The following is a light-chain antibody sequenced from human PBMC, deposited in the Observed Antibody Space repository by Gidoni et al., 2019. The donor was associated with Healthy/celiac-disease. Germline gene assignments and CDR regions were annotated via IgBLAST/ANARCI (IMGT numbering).Light chain of an antibody. CDR3: QQYNSFWT. Sequence: DIPMTQSPSTLSASVGDRVTITCRASQSISSWLAWYQQKPGKAPKLLSYDASSLERGVPSRFSGSGSGTEFTLTISSLQPDDFATYYCQQYNSFWTFGQGTKVEIK. CDR1: QSISSW. J-gene: IGKJ1*01. CDR2: DAS. V-gene: IGKV1-5*01.